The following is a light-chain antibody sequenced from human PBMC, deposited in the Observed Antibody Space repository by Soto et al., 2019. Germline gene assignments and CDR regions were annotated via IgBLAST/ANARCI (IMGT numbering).Light chain of an antibody. J-gene: IGLJ1*01. CDR3: CSYAGNYIYV. V-gene: IGLV2-11*01. CDR1: SSDVGVYNF. CDR2: DVS. Sequence: QSALTQPRSVSGSPGQPVTISCTGTSSDVGVYNFVSWDQQHSYKAPQVMIYDVSKRPSGVPDHFSGANSGDTASLTISGLQAEDEADYYCCSYAGNYIYVFGTGTKVTVL.